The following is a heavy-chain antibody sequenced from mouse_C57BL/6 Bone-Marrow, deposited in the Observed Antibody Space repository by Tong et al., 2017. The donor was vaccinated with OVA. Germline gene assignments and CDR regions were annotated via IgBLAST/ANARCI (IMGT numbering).Heavy chain of an antibody. D-gene: IGHD4-1*01. V-gene: IGHV1-79*01. Sequence: VQLQESGAELVKPGASVKLSCKASGYTFTNYIINWVKEGPGHGLEWIGWISPEYGHTYYNQKFKGKATLTAEKSSSTAYMQRSSLTSEDSAVYFCARRMDWAAYWGQGTLVTVSA. CDR3: ARRMDWAAY. J-gene: IGHJ3*01. CDR1: GYTFTNYI. CDR2: ISPEYGHT.